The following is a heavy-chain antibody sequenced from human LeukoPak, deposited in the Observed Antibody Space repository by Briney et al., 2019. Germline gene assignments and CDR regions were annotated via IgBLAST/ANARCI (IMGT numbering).Heavy chain of an antibody. D-gene: IGHD3-22*01. CDR2: IYTSGST. CDR1: GDSISSYY. V-gene: IGHV4-4*07. Sequence: KSSETLSLTCTVSGDSISSYYWSWIRQPAGKGLEWIGRIYTSGSTNYNPSLKSRVTMSVDTSTNQSSLKLSSVTAADTAVYYCARDGESSGYIDYWGQGTQVTVSS. J-gene: IGHJ4*02. CDR3: ARDGESSGYIDY.